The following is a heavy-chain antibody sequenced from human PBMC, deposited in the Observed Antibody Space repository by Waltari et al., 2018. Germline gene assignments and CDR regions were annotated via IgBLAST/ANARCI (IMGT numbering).Heavy chain of an antibody. J-gene: IGHJ6*02. CDR3: ARVGHGMDV. Sequence: QVQLVQSGAEVKKPGASVKVSCKASGYTFTGYYMHWVRQAPGQGLEWMGWINPNSGGTNYAQQFQGRVTMTRDTSSSTAYMELSRLRSDDTAVYYCARVGHGMDVWGQGTTVTVSS. CDR1: GYTFTGYY. V-gene: IGHV1-2*02. CDR2: INPNSGGT.